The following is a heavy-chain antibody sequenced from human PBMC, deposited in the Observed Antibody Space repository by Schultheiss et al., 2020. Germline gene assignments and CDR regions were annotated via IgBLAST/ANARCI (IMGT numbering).Heavy chain of an antibody. J-gene: IGHJ4*02. V-gene: IGHV4-59*08. D-gene: IGHD6-6*01. CDR2: IYYSGST. CDR1: GGSISSYY. CDR3: ARGGVQLVSSY. Sequence: SETLSLTCTVSGGSISSYYWSWIRQPPGKGLEWIGYIYYSGSTYYNPSFKSRVTMSVDTSKNQFSLKLSSVTAADTAVYYCARGGVQLVSSYWGQGTLVTVSS.